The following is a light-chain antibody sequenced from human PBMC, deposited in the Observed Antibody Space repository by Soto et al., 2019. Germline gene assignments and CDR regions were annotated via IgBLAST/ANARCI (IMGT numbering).Light chain of an antibody. Sequence: QSVLTQPASVSGSPGQSITISCTGTSSDVGGYNYVSWYQQHPGKAPKLMIYEVSNRPSGVSNRFSGSKSGNTASLTISGLQAEDEADYYWSSYTSSSTQVFGTGTKVTVL. CDR1: SSDVGGYNY. V-gene: IGLV2-14*01. CDR3: SSYTSSSTQV. J-gene: IGLJ1*01. CDR2: EVS.